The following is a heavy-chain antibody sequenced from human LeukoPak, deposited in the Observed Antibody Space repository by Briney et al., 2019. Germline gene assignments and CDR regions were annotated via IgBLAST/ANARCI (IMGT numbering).Heavy chain of an antibody. CDR1: GYTFTDYY. J-gene: IGHJ3*01. D-gene: IGHD4-17*01. Sequence: ASVKVSCKASGYTFTDYYLHWMRQAPGHSLEWIGLINPKRGVTTYAQKFQGRVTMTRDTSITTAYMELTRLRSADTTICYCARERNYGDYGNAFDVWGQGTKVTVSS. CDR2: INPKRGVT. V-gene: IGHV1-2*02. CDR3: ARERNYGDYGNAFDV.